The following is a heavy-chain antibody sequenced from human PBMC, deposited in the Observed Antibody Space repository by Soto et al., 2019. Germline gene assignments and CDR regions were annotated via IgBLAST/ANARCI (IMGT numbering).Heavy chain of an antibody. Sequence: ASVKVSCKASGYTFTSYAMHWVRQAPGQRLEWMGWINAGNGNTKYSQKFQGRVTITRDTSASTAYMALSSRRSEDTAVYKCASTREVEYDIWSGYAFDIWGQGTMVTVSS. CDR3: ASTREVEYDIWSGYAFDI. CDR1: GYTFTSYA. J-gene: IGHJ3*02. D-gene: IGHD3-3*01. CDR2: INAGNGNT. V-gene: IGHV1-3*01.